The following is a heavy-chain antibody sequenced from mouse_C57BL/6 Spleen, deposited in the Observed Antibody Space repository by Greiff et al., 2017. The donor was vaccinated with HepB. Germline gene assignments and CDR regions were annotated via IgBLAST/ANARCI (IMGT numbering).Heavy chain of an antibody. J-gene: IGHJ4*01. D-gene: IGHD3-2*02. CDR3: ARVGSSGPHYYAMDY. V-gene: IGHV3-6*01. CDR2: ISYDGSN. CDR1: GYSITSGYY. Sequence: EVQLQQSGPGLVKPSQSLSLTCSVTGYSITSGYYWNWIRQFPGNKLEWMGYISYDGSNNYNPSLKNRISITRDTSKNQFFLKLNSVTTEDTATYYCARVGSSGPHYYAMDYWGQGTSVTVSS.